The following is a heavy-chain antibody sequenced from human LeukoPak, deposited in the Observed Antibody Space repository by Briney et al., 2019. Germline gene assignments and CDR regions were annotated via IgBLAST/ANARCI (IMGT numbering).Heavy chain of an antibody. CDR3: AKVGSGEIIGAFDI. Sequence: GRSLRLSCAASGFTFSSYGMHWVRQPPGKGLEWVAVIWYDGSNKYCADSVKGRFTISRDNSKNTLYLQMNSLRAEDTAVYYCAKVGSGEIIGAFDIWGQGTMVTVSS. CDR1: GFTFSSYG. D-gene: IGHD7-27*01. J-gene: IGHJ3*02. CDR2: IWYDGSNK. V-gene: IGHV3-33*06.